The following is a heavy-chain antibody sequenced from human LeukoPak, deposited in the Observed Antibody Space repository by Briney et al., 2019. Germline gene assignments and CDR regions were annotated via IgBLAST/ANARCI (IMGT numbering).Heavy chain of an antibody. V-gene: IGHV3-21*01. Sequence: GGSLRLSCAASGFTFSSYTINWVRQAPGKGLEWVSSISGSSYYIYYADSVRGRFTISRDNAKNSVYLQMNSLRAEDTAVYYCARWDSGLGYWGQGTLVTVSS. CDR2: ISGSSYYI. CDR3: ARWDSGLGY. D-gene: IGHD3-10*01. CDR1: GFTFSSYT. J-gene: IGHJ4*02.